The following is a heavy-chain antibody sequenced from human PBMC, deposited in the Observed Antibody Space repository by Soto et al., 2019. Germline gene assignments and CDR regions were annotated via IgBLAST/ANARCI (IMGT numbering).Heavy chain of an antibody. CDR3: ARGTKYSSSFLVAFDI. CDR1: GGTFSSYA. D-gene: IGHD6-6*01. V-gene: IGHV1-69*01. J-gene: IGHJ3*02. CDR2: IIPIFGTA. Sequence: QVQLVQSGAEVKKPGSSVKVSCKASGGTFSSYAISWVRQAPGQGLEWMGGIIPIFGTANYDQKFQGRVTITADESTSTAYMELSSLRSEDTAVYYCARGTKYSSSFLVAFDIWGQGTMVTVSS.